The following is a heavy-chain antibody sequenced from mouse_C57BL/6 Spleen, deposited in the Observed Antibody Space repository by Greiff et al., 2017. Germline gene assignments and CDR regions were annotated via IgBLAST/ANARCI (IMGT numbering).Heavy chain of an antibody. V-gene: IGHV5-17*01. CDR1: GFTFSDYG. CDR3: ARGGPWFAY. Sequence: EVKLVDSGGGLVKPGGSLKLSCAASGFTFSDYGMHWVRQAPETGLEWVAYISSGSSTIYYADTVKGRFTISRDNAKNTLFLQMTSLRSEDTAMYYCARGGPWFAYWGQGTLVTGSA. J-gene: IGHJ3*01. CDR2: ISSGSSTI.